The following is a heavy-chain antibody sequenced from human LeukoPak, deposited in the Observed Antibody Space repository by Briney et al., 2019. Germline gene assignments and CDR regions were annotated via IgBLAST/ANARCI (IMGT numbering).Heavy chain of an antibody. CDR2: IYYSGST. J-gene: IGHJ4*02. CDR1: GGSISSYY. CDR3: AGDRQGYYFDY. V-gene: IGHV4-59*01. Sequence: PSETLSLTCTVSGGSISSYYWSWIRQPPGQGLEWIGYIYYSGSTNYNPSLKSRVTISVDTSKNQFSLKLSSVTAADTAVYYCAGDRQGYYFDYWGQGTLVTVSS.